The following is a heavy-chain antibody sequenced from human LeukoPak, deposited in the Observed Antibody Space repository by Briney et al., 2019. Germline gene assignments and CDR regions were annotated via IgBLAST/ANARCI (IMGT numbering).Heavy chain of an antibody. J-gene: IGHJ3*02. Sequence: PGGSLRLSCAASGFTFSSYWMSWVRQAPGKGLEWVANIKQDGSEKYYVDSVKGRFTISRDNAKNSLYLQMNSLRAEDTAVYYCARDRRRDSVFGDAFDIWGQGTMVTVSS. D-gene: IGHD5-24*01. CDR2: IKQDGSEK. V-gene: IGHV3-7*01. CDR3: ARDRRRDSVFGDAFDI. CDR1: GFTFSSYW.